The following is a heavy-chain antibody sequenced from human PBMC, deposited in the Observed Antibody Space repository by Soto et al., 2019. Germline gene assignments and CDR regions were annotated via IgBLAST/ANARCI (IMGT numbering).Heavy chain of an antibody. D-gene: IGHD3-16*01. V-gene: IGHV1-18*01. Sequence: GASVKVYCKASGYSFTGYGVSWGRQAPRQGLEWMGWISAYNGNTNYAQKLQGRVTMTTDTSTSTAYMELRSLRSDDTAVYYCARESIWGSPRARSDFDYWGQGTLVTVSS. CDR3: ARESIWGSPRARSDFDY. J-gene: IGHJ4*02. CDR1: GYSFTGYG. CDR2: ISAYNGNT.